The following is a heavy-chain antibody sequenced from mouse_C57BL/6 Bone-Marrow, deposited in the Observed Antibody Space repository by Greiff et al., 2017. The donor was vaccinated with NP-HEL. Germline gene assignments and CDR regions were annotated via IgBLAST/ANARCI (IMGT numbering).Heavy chain of an antibody. Sequence: VHVKQSGAELVRPGASVKLSCTASGFNIKDDYMHWVKQRPEQGLEWIGWIDPENGDTEYASKFQGKATITADTSSNTAYLQLSSLTSEDTAVYYCTTLYYGNYGWYFDVWGTGTTVTVSS. CDR3: TTLYYGNYGWYFDV. J-gene: IGHJ1*03. CDR1: GFNIKDDY. D-gene: IGHD2-1*01. CDR2: IDPENGDT. V-gene: IGHV14-4*01.